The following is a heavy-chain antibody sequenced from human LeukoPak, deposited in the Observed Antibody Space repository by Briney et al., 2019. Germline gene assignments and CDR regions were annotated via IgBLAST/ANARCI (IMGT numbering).Heavy chain of an antibody. Sequence: PGGSLRLSCAASGFTVSSNYMSWVRQAPGKGLEWVSVIYSGGSTYYADSVKGRFTISRDNSKNTLYLQMNSLRAEDTAVYYCARTLYWSENGMDVWGQGTTVTVPS. CDR1: GFTVSSNY. CDR2: IYSGGST. CDR3: ARTLYWSENGMDV. V-gene: IGHV3-53*01. D-gene: IGHD3-3*01. J-gene: IGHJ6*02.